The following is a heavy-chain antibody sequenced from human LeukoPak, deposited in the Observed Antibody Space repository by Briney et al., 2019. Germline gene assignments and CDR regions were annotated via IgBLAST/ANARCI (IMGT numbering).Heavy chain of an antibody. CDR1: GGSIISTYY. D-gene: IGHD4-11*01. CDR3: ARSISNYWFDP. Sequence: PSETLSLTCTVSGGSIISTYYWGWIRPPPGKGLEWIGNIHPSGTTYYNPSLNSGLTINLDTSKNQFFLKLSSVTAADTAVYYCARSISNYWFDPWGQGTLVTVSS. CDR2: IHPSGTT. J-gene: IGHJ5*02. V-gene: IGHV4-39*01.